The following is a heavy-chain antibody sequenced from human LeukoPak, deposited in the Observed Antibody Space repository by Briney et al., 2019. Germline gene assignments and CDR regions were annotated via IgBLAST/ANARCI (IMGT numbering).Heavy chain of an antibody. CDR1: GYTFTDYY. V-gene: IGHV1-2*02. J-gene: IGHJ4*02. D-gene: IGHD3-3*01. CDR2: INPDSGYT. Sequence: ASVKVSCKTSGYTFTDYYIHWVRQAPGQGLEWMGWINPDSGYTNYAQKFQGRVTMTRDTSINTAYMELSRLRSDDTAVYYCARGGYDFWSGYYLWGQGTLVTVSS. CDR3: ARGGYDFWSGYYL.